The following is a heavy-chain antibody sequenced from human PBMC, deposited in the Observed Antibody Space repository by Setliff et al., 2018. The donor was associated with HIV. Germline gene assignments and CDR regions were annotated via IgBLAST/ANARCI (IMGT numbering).Heavy chain of an antibody. J-gene: IGHJ4*02. Sequence: ASVKVSCKASGYTFTSYYMHWVRRAPGQGLEWMGIINPSGGGTTYTRKFQGRVTVTRDTSTTTVYMELSGLRSEDTAVYYCARATEAGTIDYWGQGTRVTVSS. V-gene: IGHV1-46*01. CDR1: GYTFTSYY. CDR2: INPSGGGT. CDR3: ARATEAGTIDY. D-gene: IGHD1-26*01.